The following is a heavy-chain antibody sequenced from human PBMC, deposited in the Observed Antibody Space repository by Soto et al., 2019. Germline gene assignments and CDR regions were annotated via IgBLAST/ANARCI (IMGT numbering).Heavy chain of an antibody. CDR3: AVLAVAENYYYYGMDV. V-gene: IGHV3-74*01. CDR2: INSDGSST. CDR1: GFTFSSYW. Sequence: GGSLRVSCAASGFTFSSYWMHWVRQAPGKGLVWVSRINSDGSSTSYADSVKGRFTISRDNAKNTLYLQMNSLRAEDTAVYYCAVLAVAENYYYYGMDVWGQGTTVTVSS. D-gene: IGHD6-19*01. J-gene: IGHJ6*02.